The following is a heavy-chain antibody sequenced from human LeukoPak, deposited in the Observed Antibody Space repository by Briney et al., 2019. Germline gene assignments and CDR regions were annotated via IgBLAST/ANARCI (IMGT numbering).Heavy chain of an antibody. J-gene: IGHJ4*02. CDR2: MFHSEST. Sequence: SETLSLTCTVSGGSISSSRYYWGWIRQPPGKGLEGIWRMFHSESTYYNASLKMRVTMSIDTSKNQFSLKLSSVTAADTAVYYCARGRGYGPVVFYFDYWGQGTLVTVSS. D-gene: IGHD5-12*01. V-gene: IGHV4-39*07. CDR3: ARGRGYGPVVFYFDY. CDR1: GGSISSSRYY.